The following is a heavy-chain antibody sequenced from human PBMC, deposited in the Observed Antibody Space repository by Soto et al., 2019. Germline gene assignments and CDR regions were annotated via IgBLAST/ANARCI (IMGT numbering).Heavy chain of an antibody. CDR2: IYPGDSDT. V-gene: IGHV5-51*01. CDR3: ARLRRRDGYNVWYY. CDR1: GDSCTSYW. J-gene: IGHJ4*02. D-gene: IGHD5-12*01. Sequence: ESLKISCKGDGDSCTSYWIGWVRQIPGKGLEWMGIIYPGDSDTRYSPSFQGQVTISADKSISTAYLQWSSLKASDTAMYYCARLRRRDGYNVWYYWGQGTLVTVSS.